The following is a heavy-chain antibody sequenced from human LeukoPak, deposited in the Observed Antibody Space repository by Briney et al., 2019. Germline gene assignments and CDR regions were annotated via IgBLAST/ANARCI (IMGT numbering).Heavy chain of an antibody. Sequence: SETLSLTCTVSGYSISSGYDWGWIRQPPGKGLEWIGSIYHSGSTYYNPSLKSRVTISVDTSKNQFSLKLSSVTAADTAVYYCARDPEYSSPFDYWGQGTLVTVSS. CDR2: IYHSGST. CDR1: GYSISSGYD. J-gene: IGHJ4*02. CDR3: ARDPEYSSPFDY. D-gene: IGHD6-6*01. V-gene: IGHV4-38-2*02.